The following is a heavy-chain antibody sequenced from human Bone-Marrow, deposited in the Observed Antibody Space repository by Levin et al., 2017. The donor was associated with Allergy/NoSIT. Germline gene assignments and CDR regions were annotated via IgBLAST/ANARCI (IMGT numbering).Heavy chain of an antibody. V-gene: IGHV4-59*08. CDR1: GGSISSYY. D-gene: IGHD2-2*01. CDR2: IYYSGST. CDR3: ARGDIVVVPAALAPGGVPLEPNDAFDI. J-gene: IGHJ3*02. Sequence: SETLSLTCTVSGGSISSYYWSWIRQPPGKGLEWIGYIYYSGSTNYNPSLKSRVTISVDTSKNQFSLKLSSVTAADTAVYYCARGDIVVVPAALAPGGVPLEPNDAFDIWGQGTMVTVSS.